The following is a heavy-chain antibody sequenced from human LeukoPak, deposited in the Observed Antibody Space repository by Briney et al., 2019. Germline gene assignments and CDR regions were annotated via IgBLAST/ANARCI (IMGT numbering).Heavy chain of an antibody. D-gene: IGHD6-19*01. CDR3: ARDFRYDSGWYLYYYYYYGMDV. CDR2: INIDGSST. V-gene: IGHV3-74*01. Sequence: GRSLRLSCAASGFTFSSYWMHSVRQAAGNGLVWVSRINIDGSSTSYADSVKGRFTISRDNAKNTLYLQMNSLRAEDTAVYYCARDFRYDSGWYLYYYYYYGMDVWGKGTAVTVSS. CDR1: GFTFSSYW. J-gene: IGHJ6*04.